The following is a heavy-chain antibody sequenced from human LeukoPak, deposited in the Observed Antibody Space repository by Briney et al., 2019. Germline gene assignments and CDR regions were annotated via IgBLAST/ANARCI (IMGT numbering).Heavy chain of an antibody. CDR3: ARAITFGGVIADDAFDI. CDR1: GGSISSYY. CDR2: IYYSGST. J-gene: IGHJ3*02. V-gene: IGHV4-59*12. Sequence: SETLSLTCTVSGGSISSYYWSWIRQPPGKGLEWIGYIYYSGSTNYNPSLKSRVTMSVDTSKNQFSLKLSSVTAADTAVYYCARAITFGGVIADDAFDIWGQGTMVTVSS. D-gene: IGHD3-16*02.